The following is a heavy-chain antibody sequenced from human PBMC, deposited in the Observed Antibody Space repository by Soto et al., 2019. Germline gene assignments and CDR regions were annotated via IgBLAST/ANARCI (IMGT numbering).Heavy chain of an antibody. CDR2: IWFDGSNK. D-gene: IGHD3-16*01. J-gene: IGHJ6*02. CDR1: GFTFSNYG. V-gene: IGHV3-33*01. Sequence: QVQLVVSGGGVVQPEGSLRLSCAASGFTFSNYGMHWVRQAPGKGLEWVAVIWFDGSNKYYADSVKGRLTISRDNSKNTLFLQMNNLRGEDTAVYYCARDMGEYSELGAHYMSQTSPGPNYYYYYGMDVWGQGTTVTVSS. CDR3: ARDMGEYSELGAHYMSQTSPGPNYYYYYGMDV.